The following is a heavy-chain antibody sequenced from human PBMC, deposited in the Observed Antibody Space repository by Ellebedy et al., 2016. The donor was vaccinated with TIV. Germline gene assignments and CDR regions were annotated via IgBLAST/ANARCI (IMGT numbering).Heavy chain of an antibody. J-gene: IGHJ2*01. CDR1: GASISTFSDF. CDR2: LYYSGSA. CDR3: ARGLPRLDGSGTPYWYFDL. D-gene: IGHD3-10*01. V-gene: IGHV4-39*01. Sequence: MPSETLSLTCTVSGASISTFSDFWGWIRQPPGKGLEWIGSLYYSGSAYYNPSLKSRVPISVDRSKNQFSLNVTSVTAADTAVYYCARGLPRLDGSGTPYWYFDLWGRGTLVIVSS.